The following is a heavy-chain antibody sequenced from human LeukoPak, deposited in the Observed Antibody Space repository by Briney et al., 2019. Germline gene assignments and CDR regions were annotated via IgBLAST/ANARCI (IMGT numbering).Heavy chain of an antibody. CDR3: TTKVIRGNSGDDYDD. J-gene: IGHJ4*02. CDR2: ISSNGNDK. V-gene: IGHV3-30*03. CDR1: GVTFSNYG. D-gene: IGHD5-12*01. Sequence: GGSLRLSCAASGVTFSNYGMHWVRQAPGKGMEWVALISSNGNDKLYGDSVKGRFTISSDDSKSTLYLQMNSLRVEDTAVYYCTTKVIRGNSGDDYDDWGQGTLVTVSS.